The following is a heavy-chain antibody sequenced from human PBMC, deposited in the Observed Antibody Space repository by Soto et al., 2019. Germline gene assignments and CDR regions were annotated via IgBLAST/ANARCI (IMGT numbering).Heavy chain of an antibody. Sequence: SVKVSCKASGFTFTSSAVQWVRQARGQRLEWIGWIVVGSGNTNYAQKFQGRVTITADESTSTAYMELSSLRSEDTAVYYCARAYYYGSGSYYIREILYNWFDPWGQGTLVTVSS. J-gene: IGHJ5*02. D-gene: IGHD3-10*01. CDR1: GFTFTSSA. CDR3: ARAYYYGSGSYYIREILYNWFDP. V-gene: IGHV1-58*01. CDR2: IVVGSGNT.